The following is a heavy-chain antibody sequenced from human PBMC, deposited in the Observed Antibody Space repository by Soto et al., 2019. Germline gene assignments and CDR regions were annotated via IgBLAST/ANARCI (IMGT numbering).Heavy chain of an antibody. CDR2: INPNTGNP. CDR1: GYNFNSHS. J-gene: IGHJ4*02. D-gene: IGHD1-26*01. V-gene: IGHV7-4-1*01. Sequence: QVQLVQSGSESMQPGASVKVSCKGSGYNFNSHSINWLRQAPGQGLEWMGWINPNTGNPTYEQGFTGRFVFSVDTSGSTVDLQSFSRKADDSAGYYWARERASGSVDYGGQGTLGTVSS. CDR3: ARERASGSVDY.